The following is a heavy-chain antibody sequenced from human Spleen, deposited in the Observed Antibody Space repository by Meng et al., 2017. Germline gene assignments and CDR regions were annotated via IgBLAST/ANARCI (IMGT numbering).Heavy chain of an antibody. J-gene: IGHJ4*02. Sequence: SLKISCAASGFTFDDYAMHWVRQAPGKGLEWVSGISWNSGSIGYADSVKGRFTISRDNAKNSLYLQMNSLRAEDTALYYCAKDTLYEGLDYCGQGTLVTVSS. CDR3: AKDTLYEGLDY. CDR1: GFTFDDYA. V-gene: IGHV3-9*01. D-gene: IGHD2-2*02. CDR2: ISWNSGSI.